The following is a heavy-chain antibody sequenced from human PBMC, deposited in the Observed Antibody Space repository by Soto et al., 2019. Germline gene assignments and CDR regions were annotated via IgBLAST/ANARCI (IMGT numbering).Heavy chain of an antibody. D-gene: IGHD2-15*01. Sequence: LGESLKISCKGSGYSFTGYCISWVRQMPGKGLEWMGRIDPSDSYTNYSPSFQGHVTISADKSISTAYLQWSSLKASDTAMYYCARQVVGYCSGGSCTPSDYWGQGTLVTVSS. J-gene: IGHJ4*02. CDR2: IDPSDSYT. V-gene: IGHV5-10-1*01. CDR1: GYSFTGYC. CDR3: ARQVVGYCSGGSCTPSDY.